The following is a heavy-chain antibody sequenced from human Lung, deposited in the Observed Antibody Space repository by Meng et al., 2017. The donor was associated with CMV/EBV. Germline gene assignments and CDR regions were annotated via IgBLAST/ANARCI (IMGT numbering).Heavy chain of an antibody. Sequence: GSLRLXXTVSGGSISSSSYYWGWIRQPPGKGLEWIGSIYYSGSTYYNPSLKSRVTISVDTSKNQFSLKLSSVTAADTAVYYCARKLVVPAAIRNDAFDIWGQGXMVTVSS. V-gene: IGHV4-39*07. CDR1: GGSISSSSYY. CDR2: IYYSGST. CDR3: ARKLVVPAAIRNDAFDI. D-gene: IGHD2-2*01. J-gene: IGHJ3*02.